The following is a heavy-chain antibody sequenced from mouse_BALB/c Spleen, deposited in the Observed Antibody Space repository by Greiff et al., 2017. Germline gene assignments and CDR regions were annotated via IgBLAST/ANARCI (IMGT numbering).Heavy chain of an antibody. J-gene: IGHJ3*01. CDR1: GFTFSDYY. Sequence: DVKLVESGGGLVKPGGSLKLSCAASGFTFSDYYMYWVRQTPEKRLEWVATISDGGSYTYYPDSVKGRFTISRDNAKNNLYLQMSSLKSEDTAMYYCARGYYGSSPWFAYWGQGTLVTVSA. D-gene: IGHD1-1*01. CDR3: ARGYYGSSPWFAY. V-gene: IGHV5-4*02. CDR2: ISDGGSYT.